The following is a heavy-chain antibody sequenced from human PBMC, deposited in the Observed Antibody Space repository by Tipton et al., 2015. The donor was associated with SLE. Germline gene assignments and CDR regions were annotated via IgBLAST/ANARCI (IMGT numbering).Heavy chain of an antibody. V-gene: IGHV4-4*09. D-gene: IGHD2-8*01. CDR1: GGSISSYY. J-gene: IGHJ4*02. CDR2: IYTSGST. CDR3: ARDTRPNGYSFDY. Sequence: LRLSCTVSGGSISSYYWSWIRQPAGKGLEWIGYIYTSGSTNYNPSLKSRVTISVDTSKNQFSLKLSSVTAADTAVYYCARDTRPNGYSFDYWGQGTLVTVSS.